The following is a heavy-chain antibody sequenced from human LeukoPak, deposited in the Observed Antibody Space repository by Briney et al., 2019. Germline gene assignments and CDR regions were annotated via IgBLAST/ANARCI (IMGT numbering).Heavy chain of an antibody. CDR3: ARAAWYSSSWQEGYYFDY. J-gene: IGHJ4*02. V-gene: IGHV3-53*01. Sequence: GGSLRLSCAASGFTVNNYMNWVRQAPGKGLEWVSVIYRGDTTYYADSVKGRFTISRDTSKNTLYLQMNSLRADDTAVYYCARAAWYSSSWQEGYYFDYWGQGTLVTVSS. CDR2: IYRGDTT. CDR1: GFTVNNY. D-gene: IGHD6-13*01.